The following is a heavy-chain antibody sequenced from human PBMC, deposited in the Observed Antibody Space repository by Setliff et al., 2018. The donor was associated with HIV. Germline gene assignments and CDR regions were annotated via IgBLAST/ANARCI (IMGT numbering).Heavy chain of an antibody. Sequence: AASVKVSCKASGYTFINYDICWVRQAAGQGLEWVGWMNPKSGNTGHAQKFQGRVTLTSDTSISTAYMVLSSLKSEDTAVYYCARSPAGSAGTEYDYWGLGSLVTVSS. CDR1: GYTFINYD. D-gene: IGHD6-13*01. J-gene: IGHJ4*02. V-gene: IGHV1-8*02. CDR2: MNPKSGNT. CDR3: ARSPAGSAGTEYDY.